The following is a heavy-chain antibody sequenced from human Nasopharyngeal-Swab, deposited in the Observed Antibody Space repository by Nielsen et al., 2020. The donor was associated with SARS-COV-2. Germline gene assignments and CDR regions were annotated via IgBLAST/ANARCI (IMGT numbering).Heavy chain of an antibody. CDR3: ARGCVLTGPSCYYYGMDV. V-gene: IGHV3-30-3*01. J-gene: IGHJ6*02. CDR1: GFTFSSYA. CDR2: ISYDGSNK. Sequence: GGSLRLSCAASGFTFSSYAMHWVRQAPGKGLEWVAVISYDGSNKYYADSVKGRFTISRDNAKNSLYVQMNSLRAEDTAVYYCARGCVLTGPSCYYYGMDVWGQGTTVTVSS. D-gene: IGHD3-9*01.